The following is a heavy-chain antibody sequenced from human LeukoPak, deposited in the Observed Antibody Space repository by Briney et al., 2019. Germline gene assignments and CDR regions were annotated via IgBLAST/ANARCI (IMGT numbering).Heavy chain of an antibody. CDR3: ARDQGGPGVFWSGSGDFDY. D-gene: IGHD3-3*01. J-gene: IGHJ4*02. V-gene: IGHV3-7*01. Sequence: GGSLRLSCAASGFTFSSYWMNWVRQAPGKGLEWVANIKQDGSEKYYVDSVKGRFTISRDNAKNSLYLQMNSLRAEDTAVYYCARDQGGPGVFWSGSGDFDYWGQGTLVTVSS. CDR1: GFTFSSYW. CDR2: IKQDGSEK.